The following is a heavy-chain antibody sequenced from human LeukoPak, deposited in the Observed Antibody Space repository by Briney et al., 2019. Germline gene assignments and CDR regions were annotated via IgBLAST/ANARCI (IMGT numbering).Heavy chain of an antibody. D-gene: IGHD3-10*01. CDR1: GGSISSGSYY. CDR2: IYTSGST. V-gene: IGHV4-61*02. J-gene: IGHJ5*02. CDR3: ARWDYYGSGSYYERGWFDP. Sequence: PSETLSLTCTVSGGSISSGSYYWSWIRQPAGKGLEWIGRIYTSGSTNYNPSLKSRVTISVDTSKNQFSLKLSSVTAADTAVYYCARWDYYGSGSYYERGWFDPWGQGTLVTVSS.